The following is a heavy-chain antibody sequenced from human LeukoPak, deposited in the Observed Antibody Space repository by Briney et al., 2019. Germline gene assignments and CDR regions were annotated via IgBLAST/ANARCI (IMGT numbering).Heavy chain of an antibody. J-gene: IGHJ4*02. CDR2: INPSSGST. CDR1: GFTFTSHY. D-gene: IGHD4-11*01. CDR3: ARLSNYSPPSFDY. Sequence: ASVKVSCKASGFTFTSHYIHWVRQAPGQGLEWMGMINPSSGSTTYAQKFQVRVTMTRDKSTSTVYMELSSLRSEDTAVYYCARLSNYSPPSFDYWGQGTLVTVSS. V-gene: IGHV1-46*01.